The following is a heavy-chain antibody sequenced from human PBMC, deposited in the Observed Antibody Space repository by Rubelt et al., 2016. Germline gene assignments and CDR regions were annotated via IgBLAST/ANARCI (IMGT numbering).Heavy chain of an antibody. CDR3: ARGDPDRGSRTVTLDY. Sequence: QVQLQESGPGLVKPSETLSLTCTVSGGSISSYYWSWIRQPAGKGLEWIGRIYTRGSTNYNPALKRRVTISVDTSKNQCSLKLSSVTAADTAVYYCARGDPDRGSRTVTLDYWGQGTLVTVSS. D-gene: IGHD4-17*01. V-gene: IGHV4-4*07. CDR1: GGSISSYY. CDR2: IYTRGST. J-gene: IGHJ4*02.